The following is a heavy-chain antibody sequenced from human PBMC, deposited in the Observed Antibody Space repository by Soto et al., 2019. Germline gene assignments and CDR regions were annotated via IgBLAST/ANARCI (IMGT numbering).Heavy chain of an antibody. J-gene: IGHJ1*01. CDR2: ISGSGGST. D-gene: IGHD2-15*01. CDR1: GFTFSSYA. CDR3: AKLGYCSGGSCYPAEYFQH. Sequence: GGSLRLSCAASGFTFSSYAMSWVRQAPGKGLEWVSAISGSGGSTYYADSVKGRFTISRDNSTNTLYLQMNSLRAEDTAVYYCAKLGYCSGGSCYPAEYFQHWGQGTLVTVSS. V-gene: IGHV3-23*01.